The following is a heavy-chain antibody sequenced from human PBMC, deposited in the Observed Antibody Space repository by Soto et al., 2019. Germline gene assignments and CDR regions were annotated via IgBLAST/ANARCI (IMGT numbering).Heavy chain of an antibody. CDR2: ISGSGGST. D-gene: IGHD2-15*01. J-gene: IGHJ6*02. Sequence: GGSLRLSCAASGFTFSSYAMSWVRQAPGKGLEWVSAISGSGGSTYYADSVKGRFTISRDNSKNTLYLQMNSLRAEDTAVYYCAKALGSVQNCSGGSCYGFGVVNYYGMDVWGQGTTVTVSS. V-gene: IGHV3-23*01. CDR3: AKALGSVQNCSGGSCYGFGVVNYYGMDV. CDR1: GFTFSSYA.